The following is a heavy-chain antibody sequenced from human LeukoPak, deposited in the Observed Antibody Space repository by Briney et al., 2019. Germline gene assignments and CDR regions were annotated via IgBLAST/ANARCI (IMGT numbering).Heavy chain of an antibody. V-gene: IGHV4-39*07. Sequence: PSQTLSLTCTVSGGSISSSSYYWGWIRQPPGKGLEWIGSIYYSGSTYYNPSLKSRVTISVDTSKNQFSLKLSSVTAADTAVYYCARGEIDMDYVWGSPFDYWGQGTLVTVSS. CDR2: IYYSGST. CDR3: ARGEIDMDYVWGSPFDY. J-gene: IGHJ4*02. D-gene: IGHD3-16*01. CDR1: GGSISSSSYY.